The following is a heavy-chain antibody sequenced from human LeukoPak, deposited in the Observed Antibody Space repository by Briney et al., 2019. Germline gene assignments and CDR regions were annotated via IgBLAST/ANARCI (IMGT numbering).Heavy chain of an antibody. V-gene: IGHV3-21*01. CDR2: IRSSSSYI. D-gene: IGHD4-17*01. Sequence: GGSLRLSCAASGFTFSSYSMNWVRQAPGKGLEWVSSIRSSSSYIYYADSVKGRFTISRDNAKNSLYLQMNSLRAEDTAVYYCASSVATVTKLTGLWGQGTLVTVSS. CDR3: ASSVATVTKLTGL. J-gene: IGHJ4*02. CDR1: GFTFSSYS.